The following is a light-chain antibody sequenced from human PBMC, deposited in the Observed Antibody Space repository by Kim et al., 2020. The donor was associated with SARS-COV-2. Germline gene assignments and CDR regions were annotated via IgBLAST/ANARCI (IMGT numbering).Light chain of an antibody. J-gene: IGLJ1*01. V-gene: IGLV7-43*01. Sequence: GTVTLTCASSSGAVTSGHYPSWFQQKTGQAPRALIYKTTNKHSWTPARFVGSLLGGKAALTLSGVQPEDEAEYYCLLYYGDPQPYVFGTGTKVTVL. CDR1: SGAVTSGHY. CDR3: LLYYGDPQPYV. CDR2: KTT.